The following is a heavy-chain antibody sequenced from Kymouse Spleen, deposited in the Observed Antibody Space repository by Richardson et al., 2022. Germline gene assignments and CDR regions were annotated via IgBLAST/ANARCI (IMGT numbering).Heavy chain of an antibody. CDR2: IYYSGST. J-gene: IGHJ4*02. CDR3: ARHGIAARRDFDY. CDR1: GGSISSSSYY. V-gene: IGHV4-39*01. Sequence: QLQLQESGPGLVKPSETLSLTCTVSGGSISSSSYYWGWIRQPPGKGLEWIGSIYYSGSTYYNPSLKSRVTISVDTSKNQFSLKLSSVTAADTAVYYCARHGIAARRDFDYWGQGTLVTVSS. D-gene: IGHD6-6*01.